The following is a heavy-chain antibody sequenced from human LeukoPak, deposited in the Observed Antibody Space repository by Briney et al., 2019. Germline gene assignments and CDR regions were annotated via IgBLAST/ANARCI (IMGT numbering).Heavy chain of an antibody. CDR2: ISSSSSYI. Sequence: PGGSLRLSCAASGFTFSSYSMNWVRQAPGKGLEWVSSISSSSSYIYYADSVKGRFTISRDNAKNSLYLQMNSLRAEDTAVYYCAREVATMDYYYYMDVWGKGTTVTVSS. CDR3: AREVATMDYYYYMDV. CDR1: GFTFSSYS. D-gene: IGHD5-12*01. V-gene: IGHV3-21*01. J-gene: IGHJ6*03.